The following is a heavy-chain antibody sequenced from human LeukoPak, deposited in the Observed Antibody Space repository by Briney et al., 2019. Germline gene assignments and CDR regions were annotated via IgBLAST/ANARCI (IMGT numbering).Heavy chain of an antibody. CDR2: INHSGST. J-gene: IGHJ3*02. D-gene: IGHD1-26*01. Sequence: SSETLSLTCAVYGGSFSGCYWSWIRQPPGKGLEWIGEINHSGSTNYNPSLKSRVTISVDTSKNQFSLKLSSVTAADTAVYYCARHVGATRRHAFDIWGQGTMVTVSS. CDR1: GGSFSGCY. CDR3: ARHVGATRRHAFDI. V-gene: IGHV4-34*01.